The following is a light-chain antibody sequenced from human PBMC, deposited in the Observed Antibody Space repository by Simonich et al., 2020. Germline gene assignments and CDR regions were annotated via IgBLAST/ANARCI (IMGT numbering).Light chain of an antibody. Sequence: SYVLTQPPSVSVAPGKTARITCGGNNIGSKNVHWYQQKPGQAPVLVIYRDSNRPSGIPGRFSGSNSGNTATLTISRAQAGDEADYYCQVWDSSTVVFGGGTKLTVL. CDR2: RDS. CDR1: NIGSKN. J-gene: IGLJ2*01. CDR3: QVWDSSTVV. V-gene: IGLV3-9*01.